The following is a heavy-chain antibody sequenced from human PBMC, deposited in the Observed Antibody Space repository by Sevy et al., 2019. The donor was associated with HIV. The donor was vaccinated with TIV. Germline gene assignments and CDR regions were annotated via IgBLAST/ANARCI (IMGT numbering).Heavy chain of an antibody. J-gene: IGHJ5*01. CDR3: ARDSARAIVPTAGFDS. D-gene: IGHD1-1*01. V-gene: IGHV3-21*01. CDR2: ISSVSTII. CDR1: GFSFNSYD. Sequence: GGSLRLSCTASGFSFNSYDMNWVRQAPGKGLEWVSSISSVSTIIYYGDSVRGRFSISRDNSKNTLNLEMNSLRAEDTALYFCARDSARAIVPTAGFDSWGQGILVTVSS.